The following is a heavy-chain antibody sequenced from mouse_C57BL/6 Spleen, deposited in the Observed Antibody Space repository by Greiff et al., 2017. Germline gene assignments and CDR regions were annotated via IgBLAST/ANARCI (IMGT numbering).Heavy chain of an antibody. CDR1: GYTFTSYW. CDR2: IGPSDSET. CDR3: ARKGRYGYDSGMDY. D-gene: IGHD2-2*01. J-gene: IGHJ4*01. V-gene: IGHV1-52*01. Sequence: VQLQQPGAELVRPGSSVKLSCKASGYTFTSYWMHWVKQRPIQGLEWIGNIGPSDSETHYNQKFKDKATLTVDKSSNTAYLQLSSLTSEDSAVYYCARKGRYGYDSGMDYWGQGTSVTVAS.